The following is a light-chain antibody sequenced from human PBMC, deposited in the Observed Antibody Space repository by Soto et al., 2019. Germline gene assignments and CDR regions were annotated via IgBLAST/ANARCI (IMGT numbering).Light chain of an antibody. J-gene: IGKJ1*01. V-gene: IGKV1-5*03. CDR1: QTISSW. CDR3: QHYNSYSEA. Sequence: DIQMTQSPSTLSGSVGDRVTITCRASQTISSWLALYQQKPGKAPKLLIYKASTLKRGVPSRFSGSGSGTEFTLTISSLQPDDFATYYCQHYNSYSEAFGQGTKVDI. CDR2: KAS.